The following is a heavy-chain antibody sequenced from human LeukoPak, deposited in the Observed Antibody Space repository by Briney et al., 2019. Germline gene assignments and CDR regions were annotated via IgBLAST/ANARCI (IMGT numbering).Heavy chain of an antibody. J-gene: IGHJ4*02. V-gene: IGHV4-34*01. CDR1: GFTFSDYY. CDR3: ARTPWTTYFDY. D-gene: IGHD3/OR15-3a*01. CDR2: INHSGST. Sequence: PGGSLRLSCAASGFTFSDYYWSWIRQPPGKGLEWIGEINHSGSTNYNPSLKSRVTISVDTSKNQFSLKLSSVTAADTAVYYCARTPWTTYFDYWGQGTLVTVSS.